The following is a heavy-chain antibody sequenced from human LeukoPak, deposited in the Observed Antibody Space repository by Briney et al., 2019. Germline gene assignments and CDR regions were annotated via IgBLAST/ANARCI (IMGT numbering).Heavy chain of an antibody. D-gene: IGHD2-15*01. J-gene: IGHJ3*02. Sequence: GGSLRLSCAASGFTFSSYAVNWVRQAPGEGLEWVSAISGSGSTTYYADSVKGRFTISRDNSKNTLFLQMNSLTAEDTAIYSCARPRLEYCSGGSCFDAFDIWGQGTMVTVSS. CDR1: GFTFSSYA. CDR2: ISGSGSTT. CDR3: ARPRLEYCSGGSCFDAFDI. V-gene: IGHV3-23*01.